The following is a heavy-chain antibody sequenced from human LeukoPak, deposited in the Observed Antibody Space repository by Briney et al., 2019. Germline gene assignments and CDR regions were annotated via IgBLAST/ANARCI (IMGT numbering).Heavy chain of an antibody. J-gene: IGHJ4*01. CDR2: IKADGSGK. V-gene: IGHV3-7*01. Sequence: GGSLRLSCVASGFTSSASWMTWVRQAPGMGLERVANIKADGSGKYYVDSVRGRFSISRDNAKNSLYLELNNLRAEDTGVYFCARDRGWQQFDYWGQGTLVTVSS. CDR1: GFTSSASW. D-gene: IGHD5-24*01. CDR3: ARDRGWQQFDY.